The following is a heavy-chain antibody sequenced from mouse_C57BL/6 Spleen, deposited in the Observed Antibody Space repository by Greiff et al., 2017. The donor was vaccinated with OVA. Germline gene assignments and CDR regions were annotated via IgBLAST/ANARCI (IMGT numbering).Heavy chain of an antibody. V-gene: IGHV1-69*01. J-gene: IGHJ4*01. CDR3: ARTDGDGNYQYYAMDY. CDR1: GYTFTSYW. CDR2: IDPSDSYT. D-gene: IGHD2-1*01. Sequence: VQLQQPGAELVMPGASVKLSCKASGYTFTSYWMHWVKQWPGQGLEWIGEIDPSDSYTNYNQKFKGKSTLTVDKSSSTAYMQLRRLTSEDSAVYYCARTDGDGNYQYYAMDYWGQGTSVTVSS.